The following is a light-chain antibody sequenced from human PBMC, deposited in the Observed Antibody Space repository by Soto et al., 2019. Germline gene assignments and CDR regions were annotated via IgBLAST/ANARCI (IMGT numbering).Light chain of an antibody. CDR3: AAWDASLNGVV. Sequence: QTVVTQPASASGTPGQRVTISCSGSNSNIASNTVNWYQQVPGTAPKLLIYSNNQRPSGVPDRFSASKSGTSASLAISGLQSEDEADYHCAAWDASLNGVVFGGGTQLTVL. CDR2: SNN. CDR1: NSNIASNT. J-gene: IGLJ7*01. V-gene: IGLV1-44*01.